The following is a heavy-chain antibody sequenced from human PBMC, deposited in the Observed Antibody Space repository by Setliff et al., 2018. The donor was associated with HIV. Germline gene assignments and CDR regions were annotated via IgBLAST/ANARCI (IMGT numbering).Heavy chain of an antibody. CDR2: INPNSGGT. J-gene: IGHJ5*02. CDR3: ARGSRMAAAGTGIRFDP. Sequence: GASVKVSCKASGYTFTGYYMHWVRQAPGQGLEWMGWINPNSGGTNYAQKFQGRVTMTRDTSISTAYMELSRLRSDDTAVYYCARGSRMAAAGTGIRFDPWGQGTLVTVSS. CDR1: GYTFTGYY. D-gene: IGHD6-13*01. V-gene: IGHV1-2*02.